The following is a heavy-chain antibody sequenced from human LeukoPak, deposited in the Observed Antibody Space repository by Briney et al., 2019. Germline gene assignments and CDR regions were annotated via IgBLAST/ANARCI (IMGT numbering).Heavy chain of an antibody. D-gene: IGHD6-6*01. CDR3: ARDHSSSYPAGWFDP. J-gene: IGHJ5*02. CDR2: ISYDGSNK. CDR1: GFTFSSYG. Sequence: PGRSLRLSCAASGFTFSSYGMHWVRQAPGKGPEWVAVISYDGSNKYYADSVKGRFTISRDNSKNTLYLQMNSLRAEDTAVYYCARDHSSSYPAGWFDPWGQGTLVTVSS. V-gene: IGHV3-30*03.